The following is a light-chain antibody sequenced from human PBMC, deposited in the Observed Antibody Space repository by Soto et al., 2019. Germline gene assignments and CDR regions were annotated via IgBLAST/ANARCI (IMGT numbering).Light chain of an antibody. CDR2: DVS. CDR1: SSDVGGYKY. J-gene: IGLJ3*02. Sequence: QSALTQPRSVSESPGQSVTISCSGTSSDVGGYKYVSWYQQHPGKAPKLMIYDVSKRPSGVPDRFSGSKSGSTASLTISGXXXXXXADXYCCSYAGSFTGVFGGGTKLTVL. CDR3: CSYAGSFTGV. V-gene: IGLV2-11*01.